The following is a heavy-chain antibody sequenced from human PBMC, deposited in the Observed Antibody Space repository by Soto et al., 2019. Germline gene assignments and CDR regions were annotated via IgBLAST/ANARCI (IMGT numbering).Heavy chain of an antibody. V-gene: IGHV3-74*01. CDR2: INSDGSST. D-gene: IGHD3-22*01. CDR3: ARDPMSVRRMDV. CDR1: GFTISGYW. J-gene: IGHJ6*03. Sequence: EVQLVESGGGLVQPGGSLRLSCAASGFTISGYWMHWVRQAPGKRLVWVSRINSDGSSTGYADSVKGRFTISRDNAKNTLYMQMNSLRAEDTAVYYCARDPMSVRRMDVWGKGTTVTVSS.